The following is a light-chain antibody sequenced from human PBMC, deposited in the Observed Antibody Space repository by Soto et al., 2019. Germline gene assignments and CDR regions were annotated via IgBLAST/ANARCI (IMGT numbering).Light chain of an antibody. CDR2: GAS. Sequence: EIVMTQSPATLSVSPGERATLSCRASQSVSSVLAWYQQRPGQAPRLLIYGASTRATGIPARFSGSGSGTEFTLTISSLQSEDFAVYYCHQYNNWLITFGQGTRLEIK. CDR1: QSVSSV. J-gene: IGKJ5*01. CDR3: HQYNNWLIT. V-gene: IGKV3-15*01.